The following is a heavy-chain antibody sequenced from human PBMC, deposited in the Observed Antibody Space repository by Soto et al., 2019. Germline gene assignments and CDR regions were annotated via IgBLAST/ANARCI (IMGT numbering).Heavy chain of an antibody. D-gene: IGHD2-15*01. CDR2: IYYSGST. J-gene: IGHJ5*02. V-gene: IGHV4-31*03. Sequence: SETLSLTCTVAGGSLSSGCCYWSWIRQHPGKGLEWIGYIYYSGSTYYNPSLKSRVTISVDTPKNQFSLKLSSVTAADTAVYYCARDLGRQNWFDPWGQGTLVTVSS. CDR3: ARDLGRQNWFDP. CDR1: GGSLSSGCCY.